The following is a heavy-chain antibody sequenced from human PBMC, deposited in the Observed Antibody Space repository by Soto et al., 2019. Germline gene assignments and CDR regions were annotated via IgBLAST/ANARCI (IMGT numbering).Heavy chain of an antibody. CDR1: GGSFSGYY. CDR3: ARGDTIFPYYYYYGMDV. D-gene: IGHD3-3*01. J-gene: IGHJ6*02. Sequence: QVQLQQWGAGLLKPSETLSLTCAVYGGSFSGYYWSWIRQPPGKGLEWIGEINHSGSTNYNPSLRSRVTISVDTSKNQFSLKLSSVTAADTAVYYCARGDTIFPYYYYYGMDVWGQGTTVTVSS. CDR2: INHSGST. V-gene: IGHV4-34*01.